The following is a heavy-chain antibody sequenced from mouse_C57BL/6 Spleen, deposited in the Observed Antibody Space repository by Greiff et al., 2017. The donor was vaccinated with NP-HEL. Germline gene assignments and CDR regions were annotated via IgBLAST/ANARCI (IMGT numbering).Heavy chain of an antibody. J-gene: IGHJ2*01. CDR3: ARQRSTVVATNYFDY. V-gene: IGHV5-6*01. Sequence: EVKLMESGGDLVKPGGSLKLSCAASGFTFSSYGMSWVRQTPDKRLEWVATISSGGSYTYYPDSVKGRFTISRDNAKNTLYLQMSSLKSEDTAMYYCARQRSTVVATNYFDYWGQGTTLTVSS. CDR2: ISSGGSYT. CDR1: GFTFSSYG. D-gene: IGHD1-1*01.